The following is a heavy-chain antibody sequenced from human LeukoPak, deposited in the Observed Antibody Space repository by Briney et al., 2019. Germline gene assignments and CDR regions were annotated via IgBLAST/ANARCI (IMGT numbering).Heavy chain of an antibody. CDR3: AKQATARWEPLRYYYFDY. CDR2: ISYDGSNK. CDR1: GFTFSSYG. V-gene: IGHV3-30*18. Sequence: GGSLRLSCAASGFTFSSYGMHWVRQAPGKGLEWVAVISYDGSNKYYADSVKGRFTISRDNSKNTLYLQMNSLRAEDTAVYYCAKQATARWEPLRYYYFDYWGQGTLVTVSS. D-gene: IGHD1-26*01. J-gene: IGHJ4*02.